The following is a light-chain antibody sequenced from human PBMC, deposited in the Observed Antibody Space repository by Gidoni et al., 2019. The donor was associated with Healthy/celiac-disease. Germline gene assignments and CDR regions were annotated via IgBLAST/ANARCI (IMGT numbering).Light chain of an antibody. J-gene: IGKJ3*01. CDR1: QSLLHSNGYNY. Sequence: DIVMTQSPLPLPVTPGEPASISCRSSQSLLHSNGYNYLDWYLQKPGQSPQLLIYLGSNRASGVPDRFSGSGSGTDVTLKISRVEAEDVGVYYCMQALQTQFTFGPGTKVDIK. CDR3: MQALQTQFT. CDR2: LGS. V-gene: IGKV2-28*01.